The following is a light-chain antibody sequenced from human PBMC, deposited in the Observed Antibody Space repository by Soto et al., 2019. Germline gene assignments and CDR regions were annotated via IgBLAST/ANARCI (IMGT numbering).Light chain of an antibody. CDR1: RSNIGSNT. J-gene: IGLJ3*02. CDR3: AAWDDSLNGWV. V-gene: IGLV1-44*01. CDR2: SND. Sequence: QSVLPQAPSASGTPGQRGTISCSGSRSNIGSNTVTWYQQVPGTAPKLLIYSNDQRPSGVPDRFSGSKSGTSASLAIAGLQSEDEADYYCAAWDDSLNGWVFGGGTKVTVL.